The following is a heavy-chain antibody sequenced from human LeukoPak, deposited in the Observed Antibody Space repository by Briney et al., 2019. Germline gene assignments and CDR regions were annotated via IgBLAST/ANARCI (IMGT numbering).Heavy chain of an antibody. Sequence: ASVKVSCKASGYIFTSYFMHWVRQAPGQGLEWMGLINPSGGSTRCAQKFQGRVTMTRDMSTSTVYMELSSLRSEDTAVYYCARLGPSYYDSSGYYYVLEDDYWGQGTLVTVSS. V-gene: IGHV1-46*01. J-gene: IGHJ4*02. CDR1: GYIFTSYF. CDR3: ARLGPSYYDSSGYYYVLEDDY. D-gene: IGHD3-22*01. CDR2: INPSGGST.